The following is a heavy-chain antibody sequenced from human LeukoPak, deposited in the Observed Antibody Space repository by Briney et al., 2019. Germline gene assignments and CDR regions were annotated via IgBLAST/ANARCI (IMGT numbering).Heavy chain of an antibody. CDR3: ARQNSGYDLGPFAY. J-gene: IGHJ4*02. CDR1: GGSISSYY. V-gene: IGHV4-59*08. CDR2: ISYSGST. D-gene: IGHD5-12*01. Sequence: SETLSLTCTVSGGSISSYYWSWLRQPPGKGLEWIAYISYSGSTNYNPSLRSRVTISLDTSKNHFSLKLSSVTAADTAVYYCARQNSGYDLGPFAYWGQGILVTVSS.